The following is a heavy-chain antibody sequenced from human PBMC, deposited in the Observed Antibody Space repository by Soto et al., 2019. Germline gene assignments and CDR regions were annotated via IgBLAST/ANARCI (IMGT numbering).Heavy chain of an antibody. D-gene: IGHD6-19*01. J-gene: IGHJ4*02. CDR3: ATGSGWYSPDY. Sequence: EVQLVESGGGLVQPGGSLRLSCAASGFTFSSNWMHWVRQGPGKGLVWVSRIDNDGSSRDYADSVKGRFTIPRDNAKNTLYLEMSSLRAEDTAVYYCATGSGWYSPDYWGQGTLVTVSS. V-gene: IGHV3-74*01. CDR1: GFTFSSNW. CDR2: IDNDGSSR.